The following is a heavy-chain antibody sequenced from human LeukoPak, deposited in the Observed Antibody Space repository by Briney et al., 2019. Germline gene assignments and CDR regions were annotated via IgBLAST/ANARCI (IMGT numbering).Heavy chain of an antibody. CDR2: INYSGGT. J-gene: IGHJ1*01. Sequence: SETLSLTCAVYGGSFSDYYWSWIRQSPGKGLEWIGEINYSGGTNFDSSLKSRVTISVDTSKNQFSLRLRSVTAADTAVYYCAREGFSSSWPEYFQHWGQGTLVTVSS. CDR3: AREGFSSSWPEYFQH. V-gene: IGHV4-34*01. D-gene: IGHD6-13*01. CDR1: GGSFSDYY.